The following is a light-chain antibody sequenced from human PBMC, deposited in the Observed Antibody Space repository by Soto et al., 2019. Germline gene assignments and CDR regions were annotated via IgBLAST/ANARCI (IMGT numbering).Light chain of an antibody. CDR1: SSDVGGYNY. CDR3: SSFASSNTVI. Sequence: QSALTQPASVSGSPGQSITISCTGTSSDVGGYNYVSWYQQHPGKAPKLVIYDVSNRPSGVSNRFSGSKSGNTASLTISGLRDEDDADYYCSSFASSNTVIFGGGTKLTVL. CDR2: DVS. J-gene: IGLJ2*01. V-gene: IGLV2-14*01.